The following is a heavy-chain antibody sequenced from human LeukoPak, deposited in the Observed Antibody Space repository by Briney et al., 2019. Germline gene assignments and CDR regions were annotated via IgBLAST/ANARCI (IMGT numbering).Heavy chain of an antibody. D-gene: IGHD3-3*01. J-gene: IGHJ4*02. Sequence: NPGGSLRLSCAASGFTFSSYSMNWVRQAPGKGLEWVSSISSSSSYIYYADSVKGRFTISRDNAKNSLYLQMNSLRAEDTAVYYCARDRGGPPKEWLGYDYWGQGTLVTVSS. CDR2: ISSSSSYI. CDR3: ARDRGGPPKEWLGYDY. CDR1: GFTFSSYS. V-gene: IGHV3-21*01.